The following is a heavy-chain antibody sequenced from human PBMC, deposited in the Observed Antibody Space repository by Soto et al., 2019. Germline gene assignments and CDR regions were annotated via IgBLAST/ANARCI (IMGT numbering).Heavy chain of an antibody. Sequence: QVQLVQSGAEVKKPGASVKVSCKASGYTFTSYDINWVRQATGQGLEWMGWMNPNSGNTGYAQKFQGRVTMTRNTSISKAYMELSSLRSEDTAVYYCARGRRCSGGSCYPYYYYYYMDVWGKGTTVTVSS. CDR3: ARGRRCSGGSCYPYYYYYYMDV. CDR1: GYTFTSYD. V-gene: IGHV1-8*01. D-gene: IGHD2-15*01. CDR2: MNPNSGNT. J-gene: IGHJ6*03.